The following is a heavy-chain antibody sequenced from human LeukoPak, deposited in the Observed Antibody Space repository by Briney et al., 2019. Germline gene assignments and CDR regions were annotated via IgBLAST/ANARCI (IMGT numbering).Heavy chain of an antibody. CDR2: ISPASKTI. Sequence: GGSLRLSCAASVITFSDDSMNWVRQAPGSGLEWVAYISPASKTIRYADSVKGRFTISRDNAKKSLYLQMKSLRAEDTAVYYCARDPYYSNHLDFLGQGTLVTVSS. D-gene: IGHD4-11*01. J-gene: IGHJ4*02. V-gene: IGHV3-48*04. CDR1: VITFSDDS. CDR3: ARDPYYSNHLDF.